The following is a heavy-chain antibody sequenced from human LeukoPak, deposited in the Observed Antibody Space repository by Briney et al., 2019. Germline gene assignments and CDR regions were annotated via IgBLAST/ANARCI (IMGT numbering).Heavy chain of an antibody. Sequence: PGGSLRLSCAASGFTFSSYWMNWVRQAPGKGLEWVSSISSSSSYIYYADSVKGRFTISRDNAKNSLYLQMNSLRAEDTAVYYCAIARDYYDSSGYYYWGQGTLVTVSS. CDR1: GFTFSSYW. D-gene: IGHD3-22*01. J-gene: IGHJ4*02. CDR2: ISSSSSYI. V-gene: IGHV3-21*01. CDR3: AIARDYYDSSGYYY.